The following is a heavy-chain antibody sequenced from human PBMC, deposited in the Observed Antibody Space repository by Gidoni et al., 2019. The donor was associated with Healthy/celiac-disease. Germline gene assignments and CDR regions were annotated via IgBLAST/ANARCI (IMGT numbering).Heavy chain of an antibody. CDR3: ARYVHAHRVGSSSRTPDY. D-gene: IGHD6-6*01. V-gene: IGHV1-18*01. Sequence: QVQLVQSGAEVKKPGASVKVSCKASGYTFTSYGISWVRQAPGQGLEWMGWISAYNGNTNYAQKPQGRVTMTTDTSTSTAYMELRSLRSDDTPVYYCARYVHAHRVGSSSRTPDYWGQGTLVTVSS. J-gene: IGHJ4*02. CDR2: ISAYNGNT. CDR1: GYTFTSYG.